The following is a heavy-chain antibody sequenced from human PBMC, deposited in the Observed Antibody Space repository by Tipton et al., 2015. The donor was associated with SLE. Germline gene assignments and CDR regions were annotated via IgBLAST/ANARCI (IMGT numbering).Heavy chain of an antibody. J-gene: IGHJ6*03. CDR3: ARDAYHPDYYYYYYMDV. CDR2: IYYSGST. V-gene: IGHV4-59*01. D-gene: IGHD2-2*01. Sequence: TLSLTCTVSSGSIRSYDWGWIRQPAGKGLEWIGYIYYSGSTNYNPSLKSRVTISVDTSKNQFSLKLSSVTAADTAVYYCARDAYHPDYYYYYYMDVWGKGTTVTVSS. CDR1: SGSIRSYD.